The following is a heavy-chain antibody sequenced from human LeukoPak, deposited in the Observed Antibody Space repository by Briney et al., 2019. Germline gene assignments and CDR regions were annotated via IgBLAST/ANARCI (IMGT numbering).Heavy chain of an antibody. Sequence: GGSLRLSCAASGFTFSSYSMNWVRQAPGKGLGWVSSISSSSSYIYYADSLKGRFTISRDNAKNSLYLQMNSLRAEDTAVYYCAREDRSWYYDFWSGPRDFDYWGQGTLVTVSS. J-gene: IGHJ4*02. CDR2: ISSSSSYI. CDR1: GFTFSSYS. V-gene: IGHV3-21*01. D-gene: IGHD3-3*01. CDR3: AREDRSWYYDFWSGPRDFDY.